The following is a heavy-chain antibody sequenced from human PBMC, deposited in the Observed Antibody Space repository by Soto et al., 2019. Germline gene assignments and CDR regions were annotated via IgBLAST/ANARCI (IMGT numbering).Heavy chain of an antibody. Sequence: SVKVSCKASGGTFSSYAISWVRQAPGQGLEWMGGIIPIFGTANYAQKFQGRVTITADESTSTAYMELSSLRSEDTAVYYCARDPLSYCGSYSHSDYWGQRPLVTDPS. J-gene: IGHJ4*02. V-gene: IGHV1-69*13. CDR2: IIPIFGTA. CDR1: GGTFSSYA. CDR3: ARDPLSYCGSYSHSDY. D-gene: IGHD1-26*01.